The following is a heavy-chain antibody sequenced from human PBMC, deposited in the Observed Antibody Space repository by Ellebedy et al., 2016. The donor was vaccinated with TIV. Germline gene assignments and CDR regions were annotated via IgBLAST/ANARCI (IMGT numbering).Heavy chain of an antibody. CDR3: VKGTRKSVTTSLDY. Sequence: GESLKISCAASGFTFDDFAMHWVRPAPGKGLEWLSLISWDGGKTNYADSARGRFTISRDNGKDSLYLQMNSLRPEDTAFYYCVKGTRKSVTTSLDYWGQGTLVTVSS. V-gene: IGHV3-43D*03. CDR2: ISWDGGKT. J-gene: IGHJ4*02. CDR1: GFTFDDFA. D-gene: IGHD4-17*01.